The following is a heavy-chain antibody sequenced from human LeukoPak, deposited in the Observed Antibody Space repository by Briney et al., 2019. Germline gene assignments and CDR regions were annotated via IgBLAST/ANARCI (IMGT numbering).Heavy chain of an antibody. J-gene: IGHJ5*02. CDR2: IYYSGST. Sequence: PSETLSLTCTVSGGSISSSSYYWGWIRQPPGKGLEWIGSIYYSGSTYYNPFLKSRVSMSIDTSKNQFSLRLTSVTAADTAVYFCARDEGQWLVSWFDPWGPGTLVIVSS. V-gene: IGHV4-39*07. D-gene: IGHD6-19*01. CDR3: ARDEGQWLVSWFDP. CDR1: GGSISSSSYY.